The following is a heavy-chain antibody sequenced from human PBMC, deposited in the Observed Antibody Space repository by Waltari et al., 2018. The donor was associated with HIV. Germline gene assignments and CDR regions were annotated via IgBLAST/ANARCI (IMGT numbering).Heavy chain of an antibody. J-gene: IGHJ3*01. CDR1: GYTFTSSS. Sequence: QVQLVQSGSELKKPGASVKISCKASGYTFTSSSLNWVRQAPGQGLEWMGWINTNTVNPMYAHGFTVRFVFSLDTSVSTTYLQISSLTAEDTAVYYCARDSGRGRAFDFWGQGTMVTVSS. V-gene: IGHV7-4-1*02. CDR2: INTNTVNP. D-gene: IGHD6-25*01. CDR3: ARDSGRGRAFDF.